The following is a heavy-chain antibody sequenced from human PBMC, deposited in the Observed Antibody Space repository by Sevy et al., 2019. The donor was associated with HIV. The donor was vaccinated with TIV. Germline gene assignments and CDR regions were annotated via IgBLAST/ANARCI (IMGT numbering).Heavy chain of an antibody. CDR3: ATVSCSSTSCYAGMNDAFDI. J-gene: IGHJ3*02. Sequence: ASVKVSCKVSGYTLTELSMHWVRQAPGKGLEWMGGFDPEDGETIYAQKFQGRVNMTEDTSTDTAYMELSSLRSEDTAVYYCATVSCSSTSCYAGMNDAFDIWGQGTMVTVSS. D-gene: IGHD2-2*01. V-gene: IGHV1-24*01. CDR1: GYTLTELS. CDR2: FDPEDGET.